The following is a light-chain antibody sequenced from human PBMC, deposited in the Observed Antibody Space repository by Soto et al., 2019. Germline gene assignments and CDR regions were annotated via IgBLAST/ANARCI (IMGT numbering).Light chain of an antibody. Sequence: EIVLTQSPATLSLSPGERATLSCRASQSVSSYLAWYQQKPGQAPRLLLYDASNRTTGIPARFSGSGSGTDFTLTISSLEPEDFAVYYCQQRSNWPHSRTFGGATKVDIK. J-gene: IGKJ4*01. CDR2: DAS. V-gene: IGKV3-11*01. CDR1: QSVSSY. CDR3: QQRSNWPHSRT.